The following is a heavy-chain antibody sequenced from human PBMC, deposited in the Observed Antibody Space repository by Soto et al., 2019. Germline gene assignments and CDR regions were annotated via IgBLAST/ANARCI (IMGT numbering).Heavy chain of an antibody. J-gene: IGHJ4*02. CDR3: ASPIYDSSGYTDY. V-gene: IGHV1-46*01. CDR1: AYLFPSNA. D-gene: IGHD3-22*01. CDR2: ISPSSGST. Sequence: AQGSCEASAYLFPSNARHCPRQAPGQGLGWMGRISPSSGSTSYAQKFQGRVTMTRDTSTSTVYMELSSLRSEDTAVYYCASPIYDSSGYTDYWGQGTLVTVSS.